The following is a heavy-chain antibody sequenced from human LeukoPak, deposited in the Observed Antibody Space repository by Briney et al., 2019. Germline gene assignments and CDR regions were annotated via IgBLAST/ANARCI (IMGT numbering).Heavy chain of an antibody. CDR3: ARVVAVTSYYFDY. V-gene: IGHV3-23*01. J-gene: IGHJ4*02. D-gene: IGHD2-21*02. Sequence: GGSLRLSCAASGFTFSSYAMSWVRQAPGKGLEWVSTLSGSGGSTYYADSVKGRFTISRDNAKSSLYLQIDSLRAEDTAVYYCARVVAVTSYYFDYWGQGTLVTVSS. CDR2: LSGSGGST. CDR1: GFTFSSYA.